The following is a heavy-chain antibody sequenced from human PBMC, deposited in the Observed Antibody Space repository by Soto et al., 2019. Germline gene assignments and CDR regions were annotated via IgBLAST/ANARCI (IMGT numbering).Heavy chain of an antibody. CDR3: ARATSMQWLVPDY. Sequence: QVQLVQSGAEVKKPGASVKVSCKASGYTFTGYYMHWVRQAPGQGLEWMGWINPNSGDTNYAQKFQGWVTMTRDTSISTAYMELSRLRSDDTAVYYCARATSMQWLVPDYWGQGTLVTVSS. CDR2: INPNSGDT. D-gene: IGHD6-19*01. CDR1: GYTFTGYY. J-gene: IGHJ4*02. V-gene: IGHV1-2*04.